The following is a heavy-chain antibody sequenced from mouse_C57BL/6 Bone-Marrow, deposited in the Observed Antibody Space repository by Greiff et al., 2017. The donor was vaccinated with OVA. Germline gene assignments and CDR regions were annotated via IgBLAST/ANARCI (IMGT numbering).Heavy chain of an antibody. CDR2: IDPENGDT. V-gene: IGHV14-4*01. D-gene: IGHD2-4*01. J-gene: IGHJ3*01. Sequence: EVQLQQSGAELVRPGASVKLSCTASGFNIKDDYMHWVKQRPEQGLEWIGWIDPENGDTEYASKFQGKATITADTSSNNAYLQLSSLTSEDTAVYYCTTPYDYASWVAYWGQGTLVTVSA. CDR3: TTPYDYASWVAY. CDR1: GFNIKDDY.